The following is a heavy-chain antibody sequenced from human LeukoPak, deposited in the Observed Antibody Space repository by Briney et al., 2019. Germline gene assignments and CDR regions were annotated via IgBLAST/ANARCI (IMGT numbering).Heavy chain of an antibody. J-gene: IGHJ4*02. Sequence: GRSLRLSCAASGFTFSSYGMYWVRQAPGKGLEWVAVISYDGSNKYYADSVKGRFTISRDNSKNTLYLQMNSLRAEDTAVYYCARDRYSSMWSVFEYWGQGALVTVSS. D-gene: IGHD6-13*01. V-gene: IGHV3-30*03. CDR3: ARDRYSSMWSVFEY. CDR2: ISYDGSNK. CDR1: GFTFSSYG.